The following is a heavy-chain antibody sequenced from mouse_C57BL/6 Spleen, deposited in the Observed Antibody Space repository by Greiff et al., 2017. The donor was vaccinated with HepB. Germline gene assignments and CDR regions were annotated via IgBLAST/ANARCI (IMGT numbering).Heavy chain of an antibody. V-gene: IGHV1-19*01. D-gene: IGHD1-1*01. J-gene: IGHJ3*01. Sequence: EVQLQQSGPVLVKPGASVKMSCKASGYTFTDYYMNWVKQSHGKSLEWIGVINPYNGGTSYNQKFKGKATLTVDKSSSTAYMELNSLTSEDSAVYYCASYYGSFAYWGQGTLVTVSA. CDR3: ASYYGSFAY. CDR1: GYTFTDYY. CDR2: INPYNGGT.